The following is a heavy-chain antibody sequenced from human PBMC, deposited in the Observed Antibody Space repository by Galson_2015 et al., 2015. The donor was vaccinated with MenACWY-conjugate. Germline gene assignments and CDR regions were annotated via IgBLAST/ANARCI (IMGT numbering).Heavy chain of an antibody. CDR3: ARRHCSSGSCFFDY. CDR1: GSRFSSQW. D-gene: IGHD2-15*01. J-gene: IGHJ4*02. CDR2: INEDGSDK. Sequence: SLRLSCAASGSRFSSQWLSWVRQAPGKGPECVASINEDGSDKSYMDSVKGRFTISRDNAQNSLSLQMNSLSVEDTAVYYCARRHCSSGSCFFDYWGQGSLVTVSS. V-gene: IGHV3-7*03.